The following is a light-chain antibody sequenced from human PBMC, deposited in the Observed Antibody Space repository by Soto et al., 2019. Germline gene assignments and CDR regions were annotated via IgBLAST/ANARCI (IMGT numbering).Light chain of an antibody. V-gene: IGKV3-11*01. Sequence: MLNQSLVTLSLSPEEGASLSCRASQFLSSYLARYQQIPGQPPRLLIYDSTNRAAGIPARFSGSRSGTDFTLTISSVGPEDFAMYYCHQRNQFGQGTRLEIK. CDR3: HQRNQ. CDR1: QFLSSY. CDR2: DST. J-gene: IGKJ5*01.